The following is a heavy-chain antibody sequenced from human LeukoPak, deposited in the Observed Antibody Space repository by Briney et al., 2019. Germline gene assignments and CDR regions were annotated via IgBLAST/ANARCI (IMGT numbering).Heavy chain of an antibody. CDR3: AKYDSSGYYYVVPTDY. V-gene: IGHV3-23*01. CDR2: ISGSGGST. J-gene: IGHJ4*02. CDR1: GFTFSSYA. D-gene: IGHD3-22*01. Sequence: GGSLRLSCAASGFTFSSYAMSWVRQAPGKGLEWVSAISGSGGSTYYADSVKGRFTISRDNSKNTLYLQMSSLRAEDTAVYYCAKYDSSGYYYVVPTDYWGQGTLVTVSS.